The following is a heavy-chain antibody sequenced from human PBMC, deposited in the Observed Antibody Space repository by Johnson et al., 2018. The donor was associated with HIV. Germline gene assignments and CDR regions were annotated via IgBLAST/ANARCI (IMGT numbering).Heavy chain of an antibody. CDR3: ARGLAGHDAVDI. V-gene: IGHV3-53*01. CDR2: IYSGGTT. J-gene: IGHJ3*02. Sequence: VQLVESGGGLVQPGGSLRLSCAASGFTVSNNYMSWVRQAPGKGLEWVSFIYSGGTTYYADSVKGRFTISRDNSKQTLYLHMNSLSAEDTAVYYCARGLAGHDAVDIWGQGTMGTVAS. CDR1: GFTVSNNY. D-gene: IGHD6-19*01.